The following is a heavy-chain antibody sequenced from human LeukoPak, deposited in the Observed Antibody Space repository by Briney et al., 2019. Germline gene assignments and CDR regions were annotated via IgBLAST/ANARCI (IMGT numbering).Heavy chain of an antibody. D-gene: IGHD4-4*01. CDR3: ARGKGTTVTANWFDP. CDR2: INPNSGGT. J-gene: IGHJ5*02. Sequence: ASVKVSCKASGYSFTAYYIHWVRQAPGQGLEWMGWINPNSGGTNYAQKFQGRVTMTRDTSISTAYMELSRLRSDDTAVYYCARGKGTTVTANWFDPWGQGTLVTVSS. V-gene: IGHV1-2*02. CDR1: GYSFTAYY.